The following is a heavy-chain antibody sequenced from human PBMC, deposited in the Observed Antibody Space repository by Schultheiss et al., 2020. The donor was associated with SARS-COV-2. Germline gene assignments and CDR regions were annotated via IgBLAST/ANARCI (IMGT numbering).Heavy chain of an antibody. CDR3: ATAAIVVPAAMGAFDI. CDR2: ISSSSSTI. D-gene: IGHD2-2*01. Sequence: GGSLRLSCAASGFTFSSYSMNWVRQAPGKGLEWVSYISSSSSTIYYADSVKGRFTISRDNSKNTLYLQMNSLRAEDTAVYYCATAAIVVPAAMGAFDIWGQGTMVTVSS. J-gene: IGHJ3*02. V-gene: IGHV3-48*01. CDR1: GFTFSSYS.